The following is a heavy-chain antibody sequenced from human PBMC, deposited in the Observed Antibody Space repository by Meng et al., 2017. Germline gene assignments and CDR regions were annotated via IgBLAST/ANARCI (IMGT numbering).Heavy chain of an antibody. V-gene: IGHV3-74*01. CDR3: ARGGEDYDSSGYYQS. Sequence: GGSLRLSCAASGFTFSSYWMHWVRQAPGKGLVWVSRINSDESSTSYADSVKGRFTISRDNAKNTLYLQMNSLRAEDTAVYYCARGGEDYDSSGYYQSWGQGTLVTVSS. D-gene: IGHD3-22*01. J-gene: IGHJ5*02. CDR2: INSDESST. CDR1: GFTFSSYW.